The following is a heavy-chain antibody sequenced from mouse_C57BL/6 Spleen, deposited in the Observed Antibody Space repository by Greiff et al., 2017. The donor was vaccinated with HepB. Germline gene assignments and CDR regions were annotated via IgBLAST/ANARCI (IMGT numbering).Heavy chain of an antibody. V-gene: IGHV1-22*01. CDR1: GYTFTDYN. CDR3: AREGRLPYFDY. CDR2: INPNNGGT. D-gene: IGHD1-2*01. J-gene: IGHJ2*01. Sequence: EVQLQQSGPELVKPGASVKMSCKASGYTFTDYNMHWVKQSHGKSLEWIGYINPNNGGTSYNQKFKGKATLTVNKSSSTAYMQLRSLTSEEAAVDYCAREGRLPYFDYWGQGTTLTVSS.